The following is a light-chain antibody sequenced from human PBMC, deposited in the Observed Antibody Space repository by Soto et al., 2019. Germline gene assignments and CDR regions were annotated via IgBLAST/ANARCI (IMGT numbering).Light chain of an antibody. CDR1: QSLSSRY. CDR3: QQYSSSPPT. CDR2: GAS. V-gene: IGKV3-20*01. J-gene: IGKJ4*01. Sequence: EIVLTQSPGTLSLSPGDRATLSCRASQSLSSRYLAWYRQKPGQAPRLLIYGASNRATGIPDRFSGSGSWTDFNLPISRLEPDDFAVYYCQQYSSSPPTFGGGTKVEIK.